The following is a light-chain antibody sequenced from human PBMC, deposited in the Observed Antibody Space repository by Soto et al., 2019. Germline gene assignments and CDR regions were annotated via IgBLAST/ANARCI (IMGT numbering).Light chain of an antibody. CDR1: SSNIGAGYP. V-gene: IGLV1-40*01. CDR2: GNT. Sequence: QSVLTQPASVSGAPGQRITISCTGSSSNIGAGYPIHWYQQLPGTAPRLLIFGNTIRPSGVPARFSGSRSGLAITGLQAEDEADYYCQSYDSSLSAYVFGAGTKVTVL. J-gene: IGLJ1*01. CDR3: QSYDSSLSAYV.